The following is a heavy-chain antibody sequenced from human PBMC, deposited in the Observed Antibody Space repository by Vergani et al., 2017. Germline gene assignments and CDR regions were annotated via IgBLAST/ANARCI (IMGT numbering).Heavy chain of an antibody. CDR1: GDSIISRSYY. CDR2: IYNSGNG. D-gene: IGHD3-16*01. J-gene: IGHJ2*01. V-gene: IGHV4-39*01. CDR3: ASGKYYSDSTSHFRGRYFDV. Sequence: QMQLQESGPGLVKASETLSLTCTVSGDSIISRSYYLGWIRQPPGKGLEWIGSIYNSGNGDSSSSLKSRVTISADTSKNQFSLRLKSVTAADTAVYYCASGKYYSDSTSHFRGRYFDVWGRGTLVTVPS.